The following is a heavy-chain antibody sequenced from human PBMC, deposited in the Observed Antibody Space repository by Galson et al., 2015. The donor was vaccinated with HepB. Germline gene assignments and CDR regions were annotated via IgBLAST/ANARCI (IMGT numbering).Heavy chain of an antibody. V-gene: IGHV6-1*01. CDR2: TYYRSKWYS. J-gene: IGHJ4*02. Sequence: CAMSGDSVSSNSAAWNWIRQSPSRGLEWLGRTYYRSKWYSNYAVSVKSRISINPDTSKNQFSLQLNSLTPEDTAVYYCARLRNSRAEGDYWGQGTLVTVSS. CDR1: GDSVSSNSAA. CDR3: ARLRNSRAEGDY. D-gene: IGHD1-14*01.